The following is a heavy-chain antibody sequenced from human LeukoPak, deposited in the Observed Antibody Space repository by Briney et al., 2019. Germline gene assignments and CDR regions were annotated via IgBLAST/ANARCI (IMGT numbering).Heavy chain of an antibody. D-gene: IGHD3-3*01. CDR3: AREYYDFWSGYSLSSDYYYYYMDV. CDR1: GFTFSRCA. Sequence: GSLRLSCAASGFTFSRCAVNWVRQAPGEGLEWIGEINHSGSTNYNPSLKSRVTISVDTSKNQFSLKLSSVTAADTAVYYCAREYYDFWSGYSLSSDYYYYYMDVWGKGTTVTVSS. J-gene: IGHJ6*03. V-gene: IGHV4-34*01. CDR2: INHSGST.